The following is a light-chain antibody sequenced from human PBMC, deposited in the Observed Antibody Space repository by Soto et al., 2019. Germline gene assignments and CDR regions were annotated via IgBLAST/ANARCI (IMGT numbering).Light chain of an antibody. CDR1: QSISTN. Sequence: RVMTQSQGTLSVSPGERATLSCRASQSISTNLAWYHQKPGQAPRLLIYGASTRATGIPARFSGSGSGTEFTLTISSLQSEDFAVYYCQQYYDWPITFGQGTRLEIK. J-gene: IGKJ5*01. V-gene: IGKV3-15*01. CDR2: GAS. CDR3: QQYYDWPIT.